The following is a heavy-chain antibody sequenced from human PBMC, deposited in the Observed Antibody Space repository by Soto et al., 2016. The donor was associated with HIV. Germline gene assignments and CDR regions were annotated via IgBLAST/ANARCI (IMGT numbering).Heavy chain of an antibody. J-gene: IGHJ6*03. CDR2: IHYSENT. Sequence: QVQLQESGPGLVKPSETLSLTCTVSGGSISSYYWSWIRQPPGKGLEWIGYIHYSENTKYNPSLKSRVTMSVDTSKNQFSLKVSSVTAADTAAYYCARGLRECGGSCFYFYHYMDVWGKGTTVTVSS. V-gene: IGHV4-59*01. D-gene: IGHD2-15*01. CDR3: ARGLRECGGSCFYFYHYMDV. CDR1: GGSISSYY.